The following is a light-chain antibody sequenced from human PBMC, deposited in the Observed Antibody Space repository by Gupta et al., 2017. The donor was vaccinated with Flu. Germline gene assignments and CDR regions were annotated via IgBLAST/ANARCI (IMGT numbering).Light chain of an antibody. J-gene: IGLJ3*02. CDR1: SSDVAGYNY. CDR2: EVN. CDR3: ASFTSSSTWV. V-gene: IGLV2-14*01. Sequence: QSALTQPASVSGSPGQSFTISCTGTSSDVAGYNYVSWFQQHPAKAPKLIIYEVNNRPSGVSDRFSGSKSDNTASLTISGLQADDEADYYCASFTSSSTWVFGGGTKLTVL.